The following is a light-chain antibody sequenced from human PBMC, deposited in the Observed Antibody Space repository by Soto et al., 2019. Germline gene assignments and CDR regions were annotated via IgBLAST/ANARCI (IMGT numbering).Light chain of an antibody. Sequence: QSVLTQPPSASGSPGQSVTLSCTGSSSDVGGYNYVSWYQQHPGKAPKLMIYEVSKRPSGVPDRLSGSKSGNTASLTVSGLQSEDEADYYCSSYGGSHTVVFGGGTKLTVL. CDR3: SSYGGSHTVV. CDR1: SSDVGGYNY. CDR2: EVS. V-gene: IGLV2-8*01. J-gene: IGLJ2*01.